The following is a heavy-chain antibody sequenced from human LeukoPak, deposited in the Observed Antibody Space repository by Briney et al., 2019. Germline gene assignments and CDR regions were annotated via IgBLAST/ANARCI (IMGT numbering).Heavy chain of an antibody. CDR1: GFTFTNYN. D-gene: IGHD1-14*01. CDR3: ARLITGPYYFDY. V-gene: IGHV3-21*01. Sequence: GGSLRLSCAASGFTFTNYNMNWVRQAPGKGLEWVSSISSTSNYISYTDSLKGRFTISRDNAKNSLFLQMNSLRAEDTAVYYCARLITGPYYFDYWGQGTLVTVSS. CDR2: ISSTSNYI. J-gene: IGHJ4*02.